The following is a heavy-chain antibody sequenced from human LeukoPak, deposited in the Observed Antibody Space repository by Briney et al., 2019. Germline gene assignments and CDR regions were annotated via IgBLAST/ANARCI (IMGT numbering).Heavy chain of an antibody. V-gene: IGHV3-23*01. CDR2: ITGNALNT. D-gene: IGHD3-22*01. CDR1: GFTFSNYA. J-gene: IGHJ4*02. CDR3: AKLQDFYDNSGYSYFDN. Sequence: GGSLRLSCAASGFTFSNYAMSWVRQAPGKGLEWDSSITGNALNTYQADFIKGRFTISRDDSKNTLYLRLSSLRVEDTAVYYCAKLQDFYDNSGYSYFDNWGQGTLVTVSS.